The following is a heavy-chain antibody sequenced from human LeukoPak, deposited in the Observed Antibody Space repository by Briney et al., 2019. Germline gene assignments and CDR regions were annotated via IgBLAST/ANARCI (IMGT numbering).Heavy chain of an antibody. J-gene: IGHJ4*02. CDR3: AKERDSRGYFDY. CDR1: GFTVSTNY. V-gene: IGHV3-53*01. Sequence: GGSLRLSCAASGFTVSTNYMNWVRQAPGKGLEWVSVVYSGGSTYYADSVKGRFTISRDNSKNTLYLQMNSLRAEDTAVYYCAKERDSRGYFDYWGQGNLVTVSS. CDR2: VYSGGST. D-gene: IGHD3-22*01.